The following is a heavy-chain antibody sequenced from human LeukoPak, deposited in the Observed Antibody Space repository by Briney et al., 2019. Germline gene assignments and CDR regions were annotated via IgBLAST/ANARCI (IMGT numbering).Heavy chain of an antibody. CDR1: GFTFSDYY. J-gene: IGHJ4*02. CDR2: ISSSSSYT. Sequence: GGSLRLSCAASGFTFSDYYMSWIRQAPGKGLEWVSYISSSSSYTNYADSVKGRFTISRDNAKNSLYLQMNSLRAEDTAVYYCARASYSSSSYFDYWGQGTLVSVSS. CDR3: ARASYSSSSYFDY. V-gene: IGHV3-11*06. D-gene: IGHD6-6*01.